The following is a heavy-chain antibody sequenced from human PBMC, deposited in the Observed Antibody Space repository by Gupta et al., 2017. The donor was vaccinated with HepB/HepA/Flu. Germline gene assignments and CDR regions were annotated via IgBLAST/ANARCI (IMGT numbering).Heavy chain of an antibody. CDR2: ISFDGRTT. CDR3: VREGYWDNPADCTAFTGHLNN. J-gene: IGHJ4*02. Sequence: PGRSLRLSCAAAGFTFWNYGMHWVRQAPGKGLEWVAVISFDGRTTYYTDPAKGRCTISRDNSKNMLYLQVNSLRTEDTAVYYCVREGYWDNPADCTAFTGHLNNWGQVTLVTVSS. D-gene: IGHD2-15*01. CDR1: GFTFWNYG. V-gene: IGHV3-30*03.